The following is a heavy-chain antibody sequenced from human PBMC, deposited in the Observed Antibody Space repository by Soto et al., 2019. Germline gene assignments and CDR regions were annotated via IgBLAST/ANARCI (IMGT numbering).Heavy chain of an antibody. D-gene: IGHD3-22*01. CDR1: GFNFSSYS. V-gene: IGHV3-21*01. CDR3: ARFMKDSTGYYIDY. CDR2: ISTSSTYI. Sequence: GGSLRLSCAASGFNFSSYSMNWVRQDPGKGLEWVSSISTSSTYIYSADSVQGRFTISRDNAKKSLYLHMNSLRAEDTALYYCARFMKDSTGYYIDYWGQGTQVTVSS. J-gene: IGHJ4*02.